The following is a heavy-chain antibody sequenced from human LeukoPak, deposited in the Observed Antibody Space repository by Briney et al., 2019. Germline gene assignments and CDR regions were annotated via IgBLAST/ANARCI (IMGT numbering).Heavy chain of an antibody. J-gene: IGHJ4*02. D-gene: IGHD6-19*01. CDR3: AKSSTGQWLIDY. V-gene: IGHV3-23*01. Sequence: GGSLRLSCAASGFTFSSYAMSWVRQAPGKGLEWVSAISGSGGSTYYADSVKGRFTISRDNSKNTLYLHMNSLRAEDTAVYYCAKSSTGQWLIDYWGQGTLVTVSS. CDR1: GFTFSSYA. CDR2: ISGSGGST.